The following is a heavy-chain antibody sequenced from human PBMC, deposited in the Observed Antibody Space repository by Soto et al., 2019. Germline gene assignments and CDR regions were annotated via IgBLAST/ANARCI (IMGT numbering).Heavy chain of an antibody. CDR3: ARGLNVLLWFGESLYGMDV. J-gene: IGHJ6*02. D-gene: IGHD3-10*01. CDR2: INHSGST. V-gene: IGHV4-34*01. Sequence: ASETLSLTCAVYGGSFSGYYWSWIRQPPGKGLEWIGEINHSGSTNYDPSLKSRVTISVDTSKNQFSLKLSSVTAADTAVYYCARGLNVLLWFGESLYGMDVWGQGTTVTASS. CDR1: GGSFSGYY.